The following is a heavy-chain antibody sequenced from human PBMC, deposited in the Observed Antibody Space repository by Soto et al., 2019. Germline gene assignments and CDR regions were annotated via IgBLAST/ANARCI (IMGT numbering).Heavy chain of an antibody. CDR3: ARDLDGMDV. Sequence: LRLSCAASGFTFSSYGMHWVRQAPGKGLEWVAVIWYDGSNKYYADSVKGRFTISRDNSKNTLYLQMNSLRAEDTAVYYCARDLDGMDVWGQGTTVTVSS. D-gene: IGHD3-16*01. V-gene: IGHV3-33*01. CDR2: IWYDGSNK. CDR1: GFTFSSYG. J-gene: IGHJ6*02.